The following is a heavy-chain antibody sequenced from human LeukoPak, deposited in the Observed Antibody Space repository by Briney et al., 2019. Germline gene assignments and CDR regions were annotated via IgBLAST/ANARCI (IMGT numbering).Heavy chain of an antibody. V-gene: IGHV3-33*06. Sequence: PGGSLRLSCAAYGFTFSSYGMHWVRQAPGKGLEWVAVIWYDGSNKYYADSMKGRFTISRDNSKNALYLQMNSLRAEDTAVYFCAKDEYSSSFFDYWGQGTLVTVSS. CDR2: IWYDGSNK. D-gene: IGHD6-13*01. CDR3: AKDEYSSSFFDY. J-gene: IGHJ4*02. CDR1: GFTFSSYG.